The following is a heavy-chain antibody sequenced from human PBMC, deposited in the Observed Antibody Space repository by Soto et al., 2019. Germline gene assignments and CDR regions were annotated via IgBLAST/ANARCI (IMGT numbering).Heavy chain of an antibody. J-gene: IGHJ4*02. CDR2: INDDGSRI. CDR1: GFTFSSYW. Sequence: PGGSLRLSCAASGFTFSSYWMHWVRQAPGKGLVWVSHINDDGSRIGYADSVKGRFTISRDNAKNTLFLQMSSLRAEDTAVYYCARAPAYYFDSSAYYLLDDCFDYWGQGT. D-gene: IGHD3-22*01. V-gene: IGHV3-74*01. CDR3: ARAPAYYFDSSAYYLLDDCFDY.